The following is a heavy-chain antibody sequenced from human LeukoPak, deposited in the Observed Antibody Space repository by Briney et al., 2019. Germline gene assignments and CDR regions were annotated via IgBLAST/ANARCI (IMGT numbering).Heavy chain of an antibody. D-gene: IGHD2-15*01. CDR1: GFTFSSYE. V-gene: IGHV3-23*01. CDR2: ISDNGEST. CDR3: AKEGGSGGTFKDY. J-gene: IGHJ4*02. Sequence: GGSLRLSCAAAGFTFSSYEMNWVRQAPGKGLEWVSGISDNGESTYYADSVKGRFSISRDNSKNTLSLQMNSLRAEDTALYYCAKEGGSGGTFKDYWGQGTLVTVSS.